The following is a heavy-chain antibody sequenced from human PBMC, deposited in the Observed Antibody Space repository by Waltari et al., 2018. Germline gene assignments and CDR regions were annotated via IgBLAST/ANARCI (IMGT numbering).Heavy chain of an antibody. J-gene: IGHJ3*01. D-gene: IGHD1-1*01. CDR1: GASITSNRHY. CDR2: MSYSAAT. CDR3: ASYIGACLGTTAFDL. V-gene: IGHV4-39*02. Sequence: QLQLQESGPGLVKPSETLSPTCSVSGASITSNRHYWVWIRQPPGQGLEWIGTMSYSAATDSSPTLKGRATVSSDTSKDHVSLKLGSVSAADTGVYYCASYIGACLGTTAFDLWGQGTRVTVSS.